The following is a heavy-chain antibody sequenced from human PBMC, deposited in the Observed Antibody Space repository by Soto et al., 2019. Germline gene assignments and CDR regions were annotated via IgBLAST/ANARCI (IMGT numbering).Heavy chain of an antibody. CDR1: GYSFTSYW. Sequence: GESLKISCKGSGYSFTSYWIGWVRQMPGKGLEWMGIIYPGDSDTRYSPSFQGQVTISADKSISTAYLQWSSLKASDTAMYYCARNGAPYSSGWGRHYYYGMDVWGQGTTVTVSS. D-gene: IGHD6-19*01. CDR3: ARNGAPYSSGWGRHYYYGMDV. J-gene: IGHJ6*02. V-gene: IGHV5-51*01. CDR2: IYPGDSDT.